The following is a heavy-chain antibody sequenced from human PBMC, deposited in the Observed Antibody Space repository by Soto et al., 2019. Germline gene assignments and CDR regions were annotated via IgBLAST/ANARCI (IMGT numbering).Heavy chain of an antibody. V-gene: IGHV3-30-3*01. CDR2: ISYDGSNK. CDR1: GFTFSSYA. Sequence: GGSLRLSCAASGFTFSSYAMHWVRQAPGKGLEWVAVISYDGSNKYYADSVKGRFTISRDNSKNTLYLQMNSLRAEDTAVYYCARAGYDFWSGYSFLYYFDYWGQGTLVTVSS. CDR3: ARAGYDFWSGYSFLYYFDY. J-gene: IGHJ4*02. D-gene: IGHD3-3*01.